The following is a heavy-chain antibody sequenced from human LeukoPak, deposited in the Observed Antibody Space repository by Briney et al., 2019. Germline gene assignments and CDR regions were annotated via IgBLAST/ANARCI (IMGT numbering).Heavy chain of an antibody. CDR3: VYSGYDWTYYFDW. Sequence: GGSLRLSCAASGFTFSSYWMSWVRQAPGKGLVWVSRINADGKNTTYADSVKGRFTTSRDNAKNALYLQMSSLRAEDTAIYYCVYSGYDWTYYFDWWGQGTLVTVSS. CDR1: GFTFSSYW. CDR2: INADGKNT. V-gene: IGHV3-74*01. J-gene: IGHJ4*02. D-gene: IGHD5-12*01.